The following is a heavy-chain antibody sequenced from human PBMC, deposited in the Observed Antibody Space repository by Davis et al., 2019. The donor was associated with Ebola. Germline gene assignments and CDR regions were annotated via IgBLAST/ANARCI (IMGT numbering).Heavy chain of an antibody. CDR1: VYTFTSYY. V-gene: IGHV1-46*01. D-gene: IGHD6-13*01. J-gene: IGHJ1*01. Sequence: ASVKVSCKASVYTFTSYYMHWVRQAPGQGLEWMGIINPSGGSTSYAQKFQGRVTMTRDTSTSTVYMELSSLRSEDTAVYYCARSGQQLVGYFQHWGQGTLVTVSS. CDR2: INPSGGST. CDR3: ARSGQQLVGYFQH.